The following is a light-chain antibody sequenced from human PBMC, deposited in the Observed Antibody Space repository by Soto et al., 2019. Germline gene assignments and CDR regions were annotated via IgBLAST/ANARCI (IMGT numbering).Light chain of an antibody. J-gene: IGKJ4*01. CDR2: DAS. V-gene: IGKV3-11*01. Sequence: EIVLTQSPVTLSLSPGERATLSCRASRSLRSNLSWYQQRPGQAPRLLIYDASNRATGIPARFSGSGSGTDFTLTISSLEPEDFVVYYCHQRSNWPLTFGGGTKVEIK. CDR1: RSLRSN. CDR3: HQRSNWPLT.